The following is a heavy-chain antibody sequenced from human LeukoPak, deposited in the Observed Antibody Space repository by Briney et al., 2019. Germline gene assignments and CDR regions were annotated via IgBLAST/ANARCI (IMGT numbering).Heavy chain of an antibody. CDR3: AKDYSPSGRGGDFDY. J-gene: IGHJ4*02. Sequence: GGSLRLSCAASGFTFSTYDMHWVRQAPGKGLEWVAFIRYDGSNEYYADSVKGRFTISRDNSKNTLYLQMNSLRAEDTAVYYCAKDYSPSGRGGDFDYWGQGTLVTVSS. CDR2: IRYDGSNE. CDR1: GFTFSTYD. V-gene: IGHV3-30*02. D-gene: IGHD6-19*01.